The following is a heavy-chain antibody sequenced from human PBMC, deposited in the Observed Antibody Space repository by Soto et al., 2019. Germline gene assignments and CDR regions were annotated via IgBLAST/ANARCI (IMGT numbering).Heavy chain of an antibody. CDR1: GYSISSGYY. CDR3: ASKSRDSSSWYSYYFDY. Sequence: SETLSLTCAVSGYSISSGYYWGWIRQPPGKGLEWIGSIYHSGSTYYNPSLKSRVTISVDTSKNQFSLKLSSVTAADTAVYYCASKSRDSSSWYSYYFDYWGQGTLVTVSS. D-gene: IGHD6-13*01. V-gene: IGHV4-38-2*01. CDR2: IYHSGST. J-gene: IGHJ4*02.